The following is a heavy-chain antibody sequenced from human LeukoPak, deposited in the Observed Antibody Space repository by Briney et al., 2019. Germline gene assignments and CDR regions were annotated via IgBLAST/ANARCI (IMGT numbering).Heavy chain of an antibody. CDR2: IYYTGST. CDR1: GGSISSYY. Sequence: SETLSHTCTVSGGSISSYYWSWIRQPPGKGLEWFGYIYYTGSTNYNPSLKSRVTISVDTSRNQFSLKLSSVTAADTAVYYCARGRGVNYFDYWGQGTLVTVSS. J-gene: IGHJ4*02. D-gene: IGHD3-10*01. V-gene: IGHV4-59*01. CDR3: ARGRGVNYFDY.